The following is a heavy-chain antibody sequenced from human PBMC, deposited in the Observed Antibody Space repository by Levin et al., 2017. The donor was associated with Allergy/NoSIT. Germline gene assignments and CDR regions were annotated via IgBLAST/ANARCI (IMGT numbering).Heavy chain of an antibody. V-gene: IGHV4-59*08. J-gene: IGHJ4*02. CDR3: ARQILGDCSSTSCTRSHFDY. D-gene: IGHD2-2*01. CDR2: IYYNGNA. CDR1: GGSISSDY. Sequence: SETLSLTCTVSGGSISSDYWSWIRQPPGKGLEWIGYIYYNGNADYNPSLRSRVTISLDTSKNQFSLNLSSVTAADTAVYYCARQILGDCSSTSCTRSHFDYWGQGTLVTVSS.